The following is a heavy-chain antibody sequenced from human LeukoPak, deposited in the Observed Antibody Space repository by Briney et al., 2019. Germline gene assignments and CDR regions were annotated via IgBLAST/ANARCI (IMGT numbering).Heavy chain of an antibody. Sequence: SETLSLTCTVSGGSISSFYWSWIRQPPGKGLEYIGYISYSETTSYNPTLKSRVTISVDTSKNQFSLKLTSVTAADTAVYYCARDKGLPQAFDIWGQGTMVTVSS. D-gene: IGHD5/OR15-5a*01. J-gene: IGHJ3*02. CDR1: GGSISSFY. V-gene: IGHV4-59*01. CDR2: ISYSETT. CDR3: ARDKGLPQAFDI.